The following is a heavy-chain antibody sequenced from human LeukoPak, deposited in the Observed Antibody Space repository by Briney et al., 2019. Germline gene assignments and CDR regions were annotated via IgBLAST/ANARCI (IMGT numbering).Heavy chain of an antibody. CDR3: SKDLGDYDILTCNPGFGYYYGMDV. J-gene: IGHJ6*02. Sequence: GGSLRLSCAASGFTFSSYGMHWVRQAPGKGLEWVAVISYDGSNKYYADSVKGRFTISRDNSKNTLYLQMNSLRAEDTAVYYCSKDLGDYDILTCNPGFGYYYGMDVWGQGTTVTVSS. CDR1: GFTFSSYG. CDR2: ISYDGSNK. V-gene: IGHV3-30*18. D-gene: IGHD3-9*01.